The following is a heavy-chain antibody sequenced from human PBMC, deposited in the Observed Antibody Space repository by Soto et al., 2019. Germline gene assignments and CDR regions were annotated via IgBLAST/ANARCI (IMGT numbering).Heavy chain of an antibody. Sequence: SETLSLTCSVSGDSIHSYYWTWIRQPPGKGLEWIGYIYYSGSTSYNPSLESRVTFSVDRSKNQFSLSLRSVTAADTAVYYCAREADNGGSDYWRHGTLVTVSS. D-gene: IGHD4-17*01. CDR1: GDSIHSYY. J-gene: IGHJ4*01. V-gene: IGHV4-59*01. CDR3: AREADNGGSDY. CDR2: IYYSGST.